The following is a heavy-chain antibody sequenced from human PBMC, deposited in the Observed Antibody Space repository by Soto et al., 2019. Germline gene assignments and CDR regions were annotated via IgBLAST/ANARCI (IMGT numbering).Heavy chain of an antibody. CDR2: IFSNDEK. CDR3: ARMEMRMRGVLNWFDP. CDR1: GFSLSNARMG. J-gene: IGHJ5*02. V-gene: IGHV2-26*01. Sequence: QVTLKESGPVLVKPTETLTLTCTVSGFSLSNARMGVGWIRQPPGKALEWLAHIFSNDEKSYSTSLKSRLTISKDTSKSQVVLTMTNIDPVDTATYYCARMEMRMRGVLNWFDPWGQGTLVTVSS. D-gene: IGHD3-10*01.